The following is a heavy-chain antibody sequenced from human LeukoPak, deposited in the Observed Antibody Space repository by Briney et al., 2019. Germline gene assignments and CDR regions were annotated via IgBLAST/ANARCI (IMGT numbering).Heavy chain of an antibody. J-gene: IGHJ4*02. Sequence: PGGSLRLSCAASGFTFSSYSMNWVRQAPGKGLEWVSSISSSSSYIYYADSVKGRFTISRDNAKNSLYLQMNSLRAEDTAVYYCARDWDTPPLAGRGQSDILTGPGFAYWGQGTLVTVSS. CDR1: GFTFSSYS. CDR3: ARDWDTPPLAGRGQSDILTGPGFAY. CDR2: ISSSSSYI. D-gene: IGHD3-9*01. V-gene: IGHV3-21*01.